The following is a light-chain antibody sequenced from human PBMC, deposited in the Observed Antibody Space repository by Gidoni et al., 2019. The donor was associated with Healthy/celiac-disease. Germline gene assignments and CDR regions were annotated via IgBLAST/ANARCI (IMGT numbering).Light chain of an antibody. Sequence: QSVLPHPPSASATPGQRVTISCSGSSSNIGSNTVNWYQQPPGTAPKLLIYRNNQRPSGVPDRFFGSKSGATASLAISGLQSEDEADYYCAAWDDSLNSVVFGGGTKLTVL. CDR3: AAWDDSLNSVV. CDR2: RNN. CDR1: SSNIGSNT. J-gene: IGLJ2*01. V-gene: IGLV1-44*01.